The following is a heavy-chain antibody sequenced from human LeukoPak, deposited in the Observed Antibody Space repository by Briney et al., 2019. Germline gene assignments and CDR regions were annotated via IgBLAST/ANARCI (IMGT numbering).Heavy chain of an antibody. CDR1: GFTFSSYA. CDR3: AKDLGTLISGTYYYYFDY. CDR2: IGGSGDDT. Sequence: GGSLRLSCAASGFTFSSYALSWVRQAPGKGLEWVSIIGGSGDDTSYADSVKGRFTISRDNSKNTLYLQMNSLRAEDSAVYYCAKDLGTLISGTYYYYFDYWGQGTLVTVSS. V-gene: IGHV3-23*01. D-gene: IGHD3-10*01. J-gene: IGHJ4*02.